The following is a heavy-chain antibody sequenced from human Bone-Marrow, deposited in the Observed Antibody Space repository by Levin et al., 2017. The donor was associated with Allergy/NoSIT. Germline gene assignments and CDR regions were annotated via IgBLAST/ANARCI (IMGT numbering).Heavy chain of an antibody. Sequence: ASVKVSCTASGYIFSSYSINWVRQAPGQGLEWMGRISGYNGNTNYAQKFQGRVTMTTDTSTNTAYMELRSLRSDDTAVYYCARDGDYSGSYIRPWGQGTLVTVSS. D-gene: IGHD1-26*01. J-gene: IGHJ1*01. V-gene: IGHV1-18*01. CDR3: ARDGDYSGSYIRP. CDR1: GYIFSSYS. CDR2: ISGYNGNT.